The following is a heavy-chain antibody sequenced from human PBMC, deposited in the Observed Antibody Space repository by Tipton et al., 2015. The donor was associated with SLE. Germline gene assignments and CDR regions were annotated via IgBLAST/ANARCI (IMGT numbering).Heavy chain of an antibody. Sequence: QLVQSGVEVKKPGASVRVSCKASGYTFTTYGISWVRQAPGQGLEWMGWISTYNGNTNYAQKLQGRVTMTSDTSTSTAYMELRSLRSDDTAIYYCARDESGFKDFFDYWGQGTLVTVSS. CDR2: ISTYNGNT. CDR3: ARDESGFKDFFDY. J-gene: IGHJ4*02. V-gene: IGHV1-18*01. D-gene: IGHD5-12*01. CDR1: GYTFTTYG.